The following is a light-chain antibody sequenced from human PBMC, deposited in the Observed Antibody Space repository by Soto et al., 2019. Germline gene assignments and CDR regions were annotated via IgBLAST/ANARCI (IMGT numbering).Light chain of an antibody. V-gene: IGLV1-40*01. CDR3: QAYDYSLTAFV. J-gene: IGLJ3*02. CDR2: RND. Sequence: QSVLTQPPSVSGAPGQTVTISCTGSSSNIGADFDVHWYQHLPGTAPKLLISRNDNRPSGVPDRFSGSKSGTSASLAITGLQAEDEADYYCQAYDYSLTAFVFGGGTKLTVL. CDR1: SSNIGADFD.